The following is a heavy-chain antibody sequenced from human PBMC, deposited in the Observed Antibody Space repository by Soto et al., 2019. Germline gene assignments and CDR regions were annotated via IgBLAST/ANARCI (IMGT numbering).Heavy chain of an antibody. V-gene: IGHV3-21*01. CDR2: ISSSSSYI. CDR3: ARDLIDVGAANYWYFDL. J-gene: IGHJ2*01. CDR1: GFTFSSYS. Sequence: EVQLVESGGGLVKPGGSLRLSCAASGFTFSSYSMNWVRQAPGKGLEWVSSISSSSSYIYYADSVKGRFTISRDNAKNSLYLQMNSLRAEDTAVYYCARDLIDVGAANYWYFDLWGRGTLVTVSS. D-gene: IGHD1-26*01.